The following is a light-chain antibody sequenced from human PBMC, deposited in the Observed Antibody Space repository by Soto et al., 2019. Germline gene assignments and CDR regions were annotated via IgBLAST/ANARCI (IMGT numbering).Light chain of an antibody. Sequence: QSALTQPPSASGSPGQSVTISCTGTSSDVGGYNYVSWYQQHPGKAPKLVIYEVSKQPSGVPDRFSGSKSGNTAYLTVSGLQAEDEATYYCSSFAGSNNVIFCGGTKHTVL. CDR1: SSDVGGYNY. J-gene: IGLJ2*01. CDR3: SSFAGSNNVI. CDR2: EVS. V-gene: IGLV2-8*01.